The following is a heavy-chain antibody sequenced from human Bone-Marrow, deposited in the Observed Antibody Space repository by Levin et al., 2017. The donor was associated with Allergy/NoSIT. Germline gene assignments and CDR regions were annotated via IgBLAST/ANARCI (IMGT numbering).Heavy chain of an antibody. CDR2: INGDGSTR. Sequence: GGSLRLSCSASGFGLSDYWIYWVRQVPGKGLVWVSRINGDGSTRNYADFVKGRFTISRDNVKNTANLQMTSLRVDDTAVYFCARVSISGDVGYAMDVWGQGTTVSVFS. CDR3: ARVSISGDVGYAMDV. J-gene: IGHJ6*02. V-gene: IGHV3-74*01. CDR1: GFGLSDYW. D-gene: IGHD3-3*01.